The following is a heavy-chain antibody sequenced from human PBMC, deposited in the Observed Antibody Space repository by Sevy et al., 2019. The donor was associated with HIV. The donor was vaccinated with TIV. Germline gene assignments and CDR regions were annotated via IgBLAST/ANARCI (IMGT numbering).Heavy chain of an antibody. Sequence: ASVKVSCKASGDTFGNYAIAWVRQAPGQGLEWMGGIIPVFGSANSAQKFQDSVTITADVSTSTAYMELRSLRSEDTAVYYCARSNPDGYNYSYYYGMDVWGQGTTVTVSS. V-gene: IGHV1-69*13. D-gene: IGHD1-1*01. CDR2: IIPVFGSA. CDR3: ARSNPDGYNYSYYYGMDV. CDR1: GDTFGNYA. J-gene: IGHJ6*02.